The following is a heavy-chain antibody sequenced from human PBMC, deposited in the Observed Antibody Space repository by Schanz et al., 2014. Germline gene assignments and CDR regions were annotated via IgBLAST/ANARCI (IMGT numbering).Heavy chain of an antibody. J-gene: IGHJ4*02. CDR1: AGSISGSGYY. V-gene: IGHV4-39*01. Sequence: QLQLQESGPGLVKPSETLSLTCTVSAGSISGSGYYWGWVRQPPGKGLEWIGTIYYSGSPYYDPSREGRAPIPGDTSKNQFSLNLTSVTAADTAVYYCARHWRRDYFDYWGRGTLVTVSS. D-gene: IGHD3-3*01. CDR3: ARHWRRDYFDY. CDR2: IYYSGSP.